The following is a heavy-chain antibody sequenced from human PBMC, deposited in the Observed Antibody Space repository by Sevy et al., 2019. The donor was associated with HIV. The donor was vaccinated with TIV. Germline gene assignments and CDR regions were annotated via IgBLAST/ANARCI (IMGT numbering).Heavy chain of an antibody. J-gene: IGHJ6*02. CDR3: AKVVVTADIDPYYYYAHGMDV. D-gene: IGHD2-15*01. CDR1: GFTFSNYA. CDR2: ISGSGDST. Sequence: GGSLRLSCAASGFTFSNYAINWVRQAPGKGLEWVSRISGSGDSTFYADSVKGRFTISRDNSKNTVHLQMNSLRVEDTAVYYCAKVVVTADIDPYYYYAHGMDVWGQGTTVTVSS. V-gene: IGHV3-23*01.